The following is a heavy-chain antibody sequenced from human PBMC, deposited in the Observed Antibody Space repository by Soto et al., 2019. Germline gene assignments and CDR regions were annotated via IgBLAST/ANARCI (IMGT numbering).Heavy chain of an antibody. V-gene: IGHV1-69*01. Sequence: QVQLVQSGAEVKKPGSSVKVSCQASGGFFSSNAISRVRQAPGQGLEWMGGILPIFHTTHYAQKFQGRVTITADESTSTAYMELSSLKSEDTALYYCATGGRGYSSAPRFYFEYWGQGTLVPVSS. CDR1: GGFFSSNA. D-gene: IGHD5-18*01. CDR2: ILPIFHTT. CDR3: ATGGRGYSSAPRFYFEY. J-gene: IGHJ4*02.